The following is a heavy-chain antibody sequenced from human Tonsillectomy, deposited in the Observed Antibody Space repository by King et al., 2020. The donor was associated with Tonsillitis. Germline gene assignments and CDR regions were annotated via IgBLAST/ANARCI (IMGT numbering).Heavy chain of an antibody. CDR3: AKDRESVDYYDSSGYYFDY. J-gene: IGHJ4*02. CDR1: GFTFSSYA. Sequence: VQLVESGGGLVQPGGSLRLSCAASGFTFSSYAMSWVRQAPGKGLEWVSVTYSGGSRTYYADSVKGRFTISRDNSKNTLNLQMNSLRAEDTAVYYCAKDRESVDYYDSSGYYFDYWGQGTLVTVSS. CDR2: TYSGGSRT. D-gene: IGHD3-22*01. V-gene: IGHV3-23*03.